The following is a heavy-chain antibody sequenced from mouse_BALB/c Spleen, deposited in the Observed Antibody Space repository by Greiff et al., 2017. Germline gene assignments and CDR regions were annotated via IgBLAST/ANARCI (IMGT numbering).Heavy chain of an antibody. CDR3: TRDRGPGDYGSSYWYFDV. CDR2: ISSGGSYT. CDR1: GFTFSSYT. V-gene: IGHV5-6-4*01. D-gene: IGHD1-1*01. J-gene: IGHJ1*01. Sequence: EVKLVESGGGLVKPGGSLKLSCAASGFTFSSYTMSWVRQTPEKRLEWVATISSGGSYTYYPDSVKGRFTISRDNAKNTLYLQMSSLKSEDTAMYYCTRDRGPGDYGSSYWYFDVWGAGTTVTVSS.